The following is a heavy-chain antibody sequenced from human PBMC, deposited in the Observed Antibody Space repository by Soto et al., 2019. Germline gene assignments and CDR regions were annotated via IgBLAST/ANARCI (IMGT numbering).Heavy chain of an antibody. D-gene: IGHD1-20*01. CDR2: IRDRVHSYST. CDR3: DSLWSVTGNSDY. J-gene: IGHJ4*02. Sequence: EVQLVESGGGLVQPGGSLRLSCEVSGLTFSDHYMGWVRQAPGKGLDWVGRIRDRVHSYSTEYAASVKGRFTISRDDSRTSLYLQINSLKMEGTAVFYCDSLWSVTGNSDYWGRGTLVTVSS. V-gene: IGHV3-72*01. CDR1: GLTFSDHY.